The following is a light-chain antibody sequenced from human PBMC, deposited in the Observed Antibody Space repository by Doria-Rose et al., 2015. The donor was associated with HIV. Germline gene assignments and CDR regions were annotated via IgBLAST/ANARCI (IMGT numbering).Light chain of an antibody. CDR1: QSFSSTY. J-gene: IGKJ1*01. CDR2: DGS. CDR3: HQYGTSWT. V-gene: IGKV3-20*01. Sequence: TQSPGTLSLSPGERATLSCRASQSFSSTYLAWYQQKPGQAPSLLIYDGSTRATGIPDRCSASGSGTDFTPTINRLEPEDFALYYCHQYGTSWTSGQGTKVEI.